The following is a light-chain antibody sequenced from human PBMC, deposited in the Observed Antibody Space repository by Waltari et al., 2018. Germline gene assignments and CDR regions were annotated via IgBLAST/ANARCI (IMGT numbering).Light chain of an antibody. CDR3: CSYAGSSTYV. Sequence: QSVLTQPPSVSEAPRQRVTISCSGSSSNIGKNPVNWYQLVPGKAPKVPIYYDDLLSSGVSYRFSGSKSDTSASLTISGLQAEDEADYYCCSYAGSSTYVFATGTKVTVL. CDR2: YDD. CDR1: SSNIGKNP. V-gene: IGLV1-36*01. J-gene: IGLJ1*01.